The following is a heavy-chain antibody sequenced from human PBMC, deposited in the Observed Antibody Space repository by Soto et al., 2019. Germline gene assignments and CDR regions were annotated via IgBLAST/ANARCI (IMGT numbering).Heavy chain of an antibody. V-gene: IGHV5-51*01. CDR1: GYSFTSYW. Sequence: PGESLKISCKGSGYSFTSYWIGWVRQMSGKGLEWMGIIYPGDSDTRYSPSFQGQVTISADKSISTAYLQWSSLKASDTAMYYCARGKVDYDILTGYYEYNWFDPWGQGTLVTVSS. CDR3: ARGKVDYDILTGYYEYNWFDP. D-gene: IGHD3-9*01. J-gene: IGHJ5*02. CDR2: IYPGDSDT.